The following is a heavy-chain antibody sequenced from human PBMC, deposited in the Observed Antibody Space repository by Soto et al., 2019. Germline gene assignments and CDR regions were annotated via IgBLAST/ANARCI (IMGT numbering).Heavy chain of an antibody. CDR2: IDPIDSYT. V-gene: IGHV5-10-1*01. J-gene: IGHJ4*02. CDR3: ASHNGPRVVIAAMLIY. CDR1: GYSFTSYW. Sequence: GESLKISCKGSGYSFTSYWISWVRQMPGKGLEWMGRIDPIDSYTNYSPSFQGHVTISADKSISTAYLQWSSLKASDTAMYYCASHNGPRVVIAAMLIYWGQGTLVTVSS. D-gene: IGHD2-15*01.